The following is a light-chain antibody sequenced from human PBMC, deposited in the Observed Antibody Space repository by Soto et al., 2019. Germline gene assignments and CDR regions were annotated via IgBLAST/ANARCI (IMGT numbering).Light chain of an antibody. V-gene: IGLV2-14*03. CDR3: SSYTSTNPVV. Sequence: QSALTQPASVSGSPGQSITISCTGTNSDIGGYNFVSWYQQHPGKAPKLIFYDVTNRPSGVSNRFSGSKSGKTASLTISCLQAEDDAVYYCSSYTSTNPVVFAGGTQLTLL. CDR2: DVT. CDR1: NSDIGGYNF. J-gene: IGLJ2*01.